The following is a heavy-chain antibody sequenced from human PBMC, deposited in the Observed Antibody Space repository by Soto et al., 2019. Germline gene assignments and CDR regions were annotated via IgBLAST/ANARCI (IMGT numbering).Heavy chain of an antibody. CDR3: ARISYSSSSLYFDY. D-gene: IGHD6-6*01. Sequence: WASVKVSCKASGGTFSSYAISWVRQAPGQGLERMGGIIPIFGTANYAQKFQGRVTITADESTSTAYMELSSLRSEDTAVYYCARISYSSSSLYFDYWGQGTLVTVSS. CDR1: GGTFSSYA. CDR2: IIPIFGTA. V-gene: IGHV1-69*13. J-gene: IGHJ4*02.